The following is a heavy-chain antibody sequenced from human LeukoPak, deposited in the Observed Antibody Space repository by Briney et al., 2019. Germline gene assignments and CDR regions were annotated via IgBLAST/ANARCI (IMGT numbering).Heavy chain of an antibody. CDR3: ARMLGYSSGWGFDY. Sequence: GGSLRLFCAASGFTFSSHGMQWVRQAPGEGLEWVAVVWHDGRNKYYADSVKGRFTISKDHSKNTLYLQMNNLRAEDTAVYYCARMLGYSSGWGFDYWGQGTLVTVSS. CDR2: VWHDGRNK. J-gene: IGHJ4*02. V-gene: IGHV3-33*01. D-gene: IGHD6-19*01. CDR1: GFTFSSHG.